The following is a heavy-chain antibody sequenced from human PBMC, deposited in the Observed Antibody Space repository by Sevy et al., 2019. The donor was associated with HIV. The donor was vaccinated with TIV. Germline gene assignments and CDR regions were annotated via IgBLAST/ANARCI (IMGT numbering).Heavy chain of an antibody. CDR3: ARDTGTSITARPSAFDI. J-gene: IGHJ3*02. D-gene: IGHD6-6*01. V-gene: IGHV1-46*01. CDR1: GYTFTSYY. CDR2: ISPRGGSR. Sequence: ASVKVSCKASGYTFTSYYMHWVRQAPGQGLEWMGMISPRGGSRSYAQKFQGRVTMTRDTSTSIVYMELSSLRSEDTAVYYCARDTGTSITARPSAFDIWGQGTMVTVSS.